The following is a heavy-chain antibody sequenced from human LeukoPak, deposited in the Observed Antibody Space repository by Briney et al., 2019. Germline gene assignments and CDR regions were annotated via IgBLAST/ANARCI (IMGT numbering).Heavy chain of an antibody. J-gene: IGHJ4*02. V-gene: IGHV3-23*01. CDR1: GFAFSSYA. Sequence: PGGSLRLSCAASGFAFSSYAMSWVRQAPGQGLEWVSAISGSGGSTYYADSVKGRFTISRDNSKNTLYLQMNSLRAEDSAVSYCATGEYQLLLSGYTYWVQGTLVTVSS. CDR2: ISGSGGST. CDR3: ATGEYQLLLSGYTY. D-gene: IGHD2-2*01.